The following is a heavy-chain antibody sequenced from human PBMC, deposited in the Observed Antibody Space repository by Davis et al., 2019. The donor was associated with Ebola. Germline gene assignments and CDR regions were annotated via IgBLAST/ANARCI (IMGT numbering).Heavy chain of an antibody. J-gene: IGHJ6*02. CDR1: GCSISSDAH. CDR3: ARKILLYSGFYTYYGVDV. Sequence: MPSETLSLTCAVSGCSISSDAHWTWVRHSPANGLAGIVDIYQSCITNYSPSLQSRVTMSVDKSKNQFSLNLRSVTAADTALYYCARKILLYSGFYTYYGVDVWDHGTTVTVSS. V-gene: IGHV4-4*02. CDR2: IYQSCIT. D-gene: IGHD5-12*01.